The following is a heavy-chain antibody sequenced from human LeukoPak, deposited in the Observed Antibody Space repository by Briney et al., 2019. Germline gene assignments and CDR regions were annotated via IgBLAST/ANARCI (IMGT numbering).Heavy chain of an antibody. Sequence: AGGSLRLSCAASGFTFSNYAMSWVRQAPGKGLEWVSTFSGRGASTYYADSVKGRFTISRDNSKNTLYLQMNSLRAEDTAVYYCAKPAPFSSGWYSFDYWGQGTLVTVSS. J-gene: IGHJ4*02. D-gene: IGHD6-19*01. CDR3: AKPAPFSSGWYSFDY. V-gene: IGHV3-23*01. CDR2: FSGRGAST. CDR1: GFTFSNYA.